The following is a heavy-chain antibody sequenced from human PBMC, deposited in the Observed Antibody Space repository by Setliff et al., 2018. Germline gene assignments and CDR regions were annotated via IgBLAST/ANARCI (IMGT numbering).Heavy chain of an antibody. CDR2: INHSGST. J-gene: IGHJ6*03. V-gene: IGHV4-34*01. D-gene: IGHD4-17*01. Sequence: KTSETLSLTCAVYGGSFSGYYWSWIRQPPGKGLEWIGEINHSGSTNYNPSLKSRVTISVDTSKSQFSLKLSSVTAADTAVYYCARDQNYGGNPSLVYYYYYMDVWGKGTTVTV. CDR1: GGSFSGYY. CDR3: ARDQNYGGNPSLVYYYYYMDV.